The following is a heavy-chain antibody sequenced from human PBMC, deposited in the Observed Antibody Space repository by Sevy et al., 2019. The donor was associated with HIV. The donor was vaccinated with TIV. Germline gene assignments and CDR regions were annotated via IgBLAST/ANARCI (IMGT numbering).Heavy chain of an antibody. J-gene: IGHJ6*02. CDR2: LYYSGVT. CDR3: AISPTAPNGMDV. D-gene: IGHD1-1*01. Sequence: SETLSLTCTVSGDSIDSNYWNWIRQPPGKGLEWIGYLYYSGVTNYNPSLKSRVTISVDTSKNQFSLKLRSVTAADTAVYYCAISPTAPNGMDVWGQGTTVTVSS. CDR1: GDSIDSNY. V-gene: IGHV4-59*01.